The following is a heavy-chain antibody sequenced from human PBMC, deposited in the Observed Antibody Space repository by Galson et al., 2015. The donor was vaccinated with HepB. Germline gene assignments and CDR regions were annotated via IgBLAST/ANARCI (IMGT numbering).Heavy chain of an antibody. V-gene: IGHV3-30-3*01. Sequence: SLRLSCAASGFTFSSYAMHWVRQAPGKGLEWVAVISYDGSNKYYADSVEGRFTISRDNSKNTLYLQMNSLRAEDTAVYYCAGESETTASPSDHYWGQGTLVTVSS. D-gene: IGHD4-17*01. CDR2: ISYDGSNK. CDR3: AGESETTASPSDHY. CDR1: GFTFSSYA. J-gene: IGHJ4*02.